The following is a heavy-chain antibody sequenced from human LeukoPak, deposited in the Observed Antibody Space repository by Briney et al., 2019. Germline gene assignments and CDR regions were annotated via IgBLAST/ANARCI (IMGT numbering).Heavy chain of an antibody. V-gene: IGHV3-30-3*01. CDR1: GFTFSSYA. J-gene: IGHJ5*02. Sequence: QPGRSLRLSCAASGFTFSSYAMHWVRQAPGKGLEWVAVISYDGSNKYYADSVKGRFTISRDNSKNTLYLQMNSLRAEDTAVYYCARGVSSGWYTQNWFDPWGQGTLVTVSS. D-gene: IGHD6-19*01. CDR3: ARGVSSGWYTQNWFDP. CDR2: ISYDGSNK.